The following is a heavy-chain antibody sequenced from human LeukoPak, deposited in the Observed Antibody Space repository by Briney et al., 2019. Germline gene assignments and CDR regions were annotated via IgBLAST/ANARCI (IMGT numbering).Heavy chain of an antibody. CDR2: INHSGST. CDR3: ARGGRYYYGSGSLGPFDY. J-gene: IGHJ4*02. V-gene: IGHV4-34*01. D-gene: IGHD3-10*01. CDR1: GGSFSGYY. Sequence: SETLSLTCAVYGGSFSGYYWSWIRQPPGKGLEWIGEINHSGSTNYNPSLKSRVTISVDTSKNQFSLKLSSVTAADTAVYYCARGGRYYYGSGSLGPFDYWGQGTLVTVSS.